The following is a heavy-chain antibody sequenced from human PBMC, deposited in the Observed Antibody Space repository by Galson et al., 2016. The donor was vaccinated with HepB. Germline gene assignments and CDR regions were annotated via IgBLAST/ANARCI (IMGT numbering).Heavy chain of an antibody. J-gene: IGHJ4*02. V-gene: IGHV3-30*18. CDR3: AKDRLFHDYVWGSFRHGGDH. CDR1: GFIFSSYG. Sequence: SLRLSCAASGFIFSSYGMHWVRQAPGKGLEWVAVISNDGSNKYYADSVKGRFTISRDNSKNTLYLQMNSLRAEDTAVYYCAKDRLFHDYVWGSFRHGGDHWGQGILVTVSS. CDR2: ISNDGSNK. D-gene: IGHD3-16*02.